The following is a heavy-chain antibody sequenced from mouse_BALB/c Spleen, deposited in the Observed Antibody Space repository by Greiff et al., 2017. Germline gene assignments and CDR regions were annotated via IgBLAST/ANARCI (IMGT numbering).Heavy chain of an antibody. CDR3: ARDPYWYFDV. CDR1: GYTFTSYW. V-gene: IGHV1-87*01. J-gene: IGHJ1*01. Sequence: VKLQESGAELARPGASVKLSCKASGYTFTSYWMQWVKQRPGQGLEWIGAIYPGDGDTRYTQKFKGKATLTADKSSSTAYMQLSSLASEDSAVYYCARDPYWYFDVWGAGTTVTVSS. CDR2: IYPGDGDT.